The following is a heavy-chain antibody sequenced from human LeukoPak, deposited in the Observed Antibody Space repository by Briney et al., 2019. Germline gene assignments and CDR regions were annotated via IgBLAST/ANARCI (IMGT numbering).Heavy chain of an antibody. Sequence: GGSLRLSCAASGFSFSSYAMTWARRAPVKGLEWVSAISGDGTRTYYADSVKGRFTISRDNSKNTLYLEMSSLRVEDTAIYYCAKWPEGAMHYFDSWGQGTLVTVSS. J-gene: IGHJ4*02. CDR2: ISGDGTRT. D-gene: IGHD3-16*01. CDR3: AKWPEGAMHYFDS. CDR1: GFSFSSYA. V-gene: IGHV3-23*01.